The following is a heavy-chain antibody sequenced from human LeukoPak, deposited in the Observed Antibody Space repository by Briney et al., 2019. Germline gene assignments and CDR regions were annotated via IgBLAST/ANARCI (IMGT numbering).Heavy chain of an antibody. CDR2: ISSSGAYM. Sequence: PGGSLRLSCAASGFTFSSYGMNWVRQAPGKGLEWVSSISSSGAYMYYADSVKGRFTISRDNSKNTLYLQMNSLRAEDTAVYYCAKSLGYCSGGSCSAFDYWGQGTLVTVSS. J-gene: IGHJ4*02. V-gene: IGHV3-21*01. CDR3: AKSLGYCSGGSCSAFDY. CDR1: GFTFSSYG. D-gene: IGHD2-15*01.